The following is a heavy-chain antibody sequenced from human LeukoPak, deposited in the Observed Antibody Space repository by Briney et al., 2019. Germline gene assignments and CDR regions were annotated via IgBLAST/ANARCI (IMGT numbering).Heavy chain of an antibody. V-gene: IGHV4-30-4*01. CDR2: IYYSGST. J-gene: IGHJ4*02. Sequence: SETLSLTCTVSGGSISSGDYYWSWIRQPPGKGLEWIGYIYYSGSTYYNPSLKSRVTISVDTSKNQFSLKLSSVTAAGTAVYYCARGLYGSGSYYDYWGQGTLVTVSS. D-gene: IGHD3-10*01. CDR3: ARGLYGSGSYYDY. CDR1: GGSISSGDYY.